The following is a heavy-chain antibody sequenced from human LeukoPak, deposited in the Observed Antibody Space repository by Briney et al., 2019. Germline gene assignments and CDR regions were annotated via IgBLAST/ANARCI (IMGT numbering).Heavy chain of an antibody. CDR3: ARSGSYYYGMDV. V-gene: IGHV3-53*01. CDR1: GFTVSSNY. CDR2: IYSGGST. J-gene: IGHJ6*02. D-gene: IGHD1-26*01. Sequence: AGSLRLSCAASGFTVSSNYMSWVRKAPAKGQEWVSVIYSGGSTYYAVSVKGRFTISRDNSKNSLYLQMISLRAEDTAVYYCARSGSYYYGMDVWGQGTTVTVSS.